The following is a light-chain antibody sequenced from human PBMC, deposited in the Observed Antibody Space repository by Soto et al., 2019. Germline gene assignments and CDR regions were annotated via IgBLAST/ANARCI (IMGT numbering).Light chain of an antibody. CDR1: QSVKSS. Sequence: EIMMTQSPATQSVSPGERATLSCRASQSVKSSLAWYQQKPGQAPRLLIYGASTRATGIPARFSGSGSGTEFSLTISSLQSEDSAVYYCQHYNHWLWTFGQGTKVDIK. V-gene: IGKV3-15*01. CDR2: GAS. J-gene: IGKJ1*01. CDR3: QHYNHWLWT.